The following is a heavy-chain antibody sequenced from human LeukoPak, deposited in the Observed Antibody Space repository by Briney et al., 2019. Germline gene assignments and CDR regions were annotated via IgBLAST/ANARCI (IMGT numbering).Heavy chain of an antibody. CDR2: INHSGST. V-gene: IGHV4-34*01. CDR1: GGSFSGYY. J-gene: IGHJ4*02. D-gene: IGHD3-10*01. Sequence: SETLSLTCAVYGGSFSGYYWSWIRQPPGKGLEWIGEINHSGSTNYNPSLKSRVTISVDTSKNQFSLKLSSVTAADTAVYYCARVPTYGERESTLDYWGQGTLVIVSS. CDR3: ARVPTYGERESTLDY.